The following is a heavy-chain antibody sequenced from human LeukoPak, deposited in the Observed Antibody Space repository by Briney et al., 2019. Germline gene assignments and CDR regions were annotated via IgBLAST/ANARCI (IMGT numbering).Heavy chain of an antibody. CDR3: ARRIGMSGSYFRNNWFDP. D-gene: IGHD1-26*01. CDR1: GGTISSYY. CDR2: IYYSGST. Sequence: SETLSLTCTVSGGTISSYYWSWIRHPPGKGLECIGYIYYSGSTNYNPSLKSRVTISVDTSKNQFSLKLSSVTAADTAVYYCARRIGMSGSYFRNNWFDPWGQGTLVTVSS. J-gene: IGHJ5*02. V-gene: IGHV4-59*01.